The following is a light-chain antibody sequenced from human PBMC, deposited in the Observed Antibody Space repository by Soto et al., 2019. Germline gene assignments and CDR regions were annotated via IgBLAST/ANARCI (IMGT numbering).Light chain of an antibody. CDR2: AAS. Sequence: DIQLTQSPSSLSASVGDRVTMTCRASHSISTYLNWYQQTPGKAPKLLIYAASNLQSGVPSRFSGSGSGTDFTLTIGSLQPEDLATYYCQQSYNFPQTFGQGTKVEIK. V-gene: IGKV1-39*01. J-gene: IGKJ1*01. CDR1: HSISTY. CDR3: QQSYNFPQT.